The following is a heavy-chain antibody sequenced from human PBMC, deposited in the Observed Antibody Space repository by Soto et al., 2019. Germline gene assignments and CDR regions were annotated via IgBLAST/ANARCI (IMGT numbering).Heavy chain of an antibody. CDR1: GFTFSSYA. D-gene: IGHD6-13*01. CDR2: ISYDGSNK. Sequence: QVQLVESGGGVVQPGRSLRLSCAASGFTFSSYAMHWVRQAPGKGLEWVAVISYDGSNKYYADSVKGRFTISRDNSKNTLYLQMNSLRAEDTAVYYCARGRGGIAAAGYYFDYWGQGTLVTVSS. V-gene: IGHV3-30-3*01. CDR3: ARGRGGIAAAGYYFDY. J-gene: IGHJ4*02.